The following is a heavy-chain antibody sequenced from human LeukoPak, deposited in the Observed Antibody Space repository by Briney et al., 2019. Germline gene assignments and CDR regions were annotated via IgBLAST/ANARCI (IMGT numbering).Heavy chain of an antibody. V-gene: IGHV3-23*01. J-gene: IGHJ6*04. Sequence: GRSLRLSCAASGFTFSSYGMSWVRQAPGKGLEWVSAISGSGGSTYYADSVKGRFTISRDNAKNSLYLQMNSLRAEDTAVYYCAELGITMIGGVWGKGTTVTISS. CDR2: ISGSGGST. CDR3: AELGITMIGGV. D-gene: IGHD3-10*02. CDR1: GFTFSSYG.